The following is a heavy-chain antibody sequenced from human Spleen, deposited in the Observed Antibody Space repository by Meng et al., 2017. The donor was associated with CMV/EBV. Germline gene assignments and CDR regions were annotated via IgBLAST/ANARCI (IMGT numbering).Heavy chain of an antibody. V-gene: IGHV4-61*01. D-gene: IGHD3-16*01. CDR2: IYYSGST. Sequence: CTVSGGSVSSGSYYWSWIRQPPGKGLEWIGYIYYSGSTNYNPSLKSRVTISVDTSKNQFSLKLSSVTAADTAVYYCARGASSDAFDIWGQGTMVTVSS. CDR3: ARGASSDAFDI. CDR1: GGSVSSGSYY. J-gene: IGHJ3*02.